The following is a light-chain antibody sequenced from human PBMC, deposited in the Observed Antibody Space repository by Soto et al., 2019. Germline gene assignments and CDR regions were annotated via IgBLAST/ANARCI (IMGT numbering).Light chain of an antibody. CDR2: DGT. CDR1: QSVFIW. J-gene: IGKJ2*01. V-gene: IGKV1-5*01. Sequence: DIQLTQSPSTLSASVGDRVTITCRASQSVFIWLAWYQHKPGRAPKLLIFDGTTLENGVPSRFRGGGFETEFTLTISTREPDDFASCYGQHYSGDSFAFGQGIKL. CDR3: QHYSGDSFA.